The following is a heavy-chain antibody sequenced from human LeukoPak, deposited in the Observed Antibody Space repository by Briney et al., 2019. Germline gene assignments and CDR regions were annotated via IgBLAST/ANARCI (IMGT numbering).Heavy chain of an antibody. Sequence: SETLSLTCTVSGGSIDSNSWTWIRQPPGKGLEWIGYIYYSGTTNYNPSLKSRVTMSVDMSKNQFSLKLSSVTAADTAVYYCARCSSSWKNWSDPWGQGTLVTVSS. J-gene: IGHJ5*02. CDR1: GGSIDSNS. CDR2: IYYSGTT. D-gene: IGHD6-13*01. CDR3: ARCSSSWKNWSDP. V-gene: IGHV4-59*01.